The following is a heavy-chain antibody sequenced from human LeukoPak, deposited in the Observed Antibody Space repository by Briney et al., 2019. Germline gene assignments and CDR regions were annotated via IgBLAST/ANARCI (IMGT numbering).Heavy chain of an antibody. CDR2: IYPDDSDT. D-gene: IGHD6-6*01. J-gene: IGHJ4*02. V-gene: IGHV5-51*01. CDR3: ARERSSQGYFDF. Sequence: GESLKISCKGSGYSFTSYWIGWVRQLPGRGLEWMGIIYPDDSDTRYSPSFQGQVTISADKSISTAYLQWSSLKASDTAMYYCARERSSQGYFDFWGQGTLVTVSS. CDR1: GYSFTSYW.